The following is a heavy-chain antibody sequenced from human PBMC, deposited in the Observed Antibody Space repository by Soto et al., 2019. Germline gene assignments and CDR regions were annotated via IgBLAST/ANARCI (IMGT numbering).Heavy chain of an antibody. D-gene: IGHD6-13*01. CDR1: GYTFTSYD. CDR3: ARVESSSWYRAFDI. J-gene: IGHJ3*02. Sequence: ASVKVSCKASGYTFTSYDINWVRQATGQGLEWMGWMNPNSGNTGYAQKFQGRVTMTRNTSISTAYMELSSLRSEDTAVYYCARVESSSWYRAFDIWGQGTMVTVSS. CDR2: MNPNSGNT. V-gene: IGHV1-8*01.